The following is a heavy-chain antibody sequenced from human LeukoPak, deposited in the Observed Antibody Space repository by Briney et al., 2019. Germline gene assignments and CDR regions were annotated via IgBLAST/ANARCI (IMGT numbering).Heavy chain of an antibody. CDR1: GFTFSSYA. CDR2: ISGSGGST. J-gene: IGHJ4*02. V-gene: IGHV3-23*01. CDR3: AKRRSIVGAPYYFDY. Sequence: GGSLRLSCAASGFTFSSYAMSWVRQAPGKGLEWVSAISGSGGSTYYADSVKGRFTISRDNSKNTLYLQMNSLRAEDTAVYYCAKRRSIVGAPYYFDYWGQGTLVTVSS. D-gene: IGHD1-26*01.